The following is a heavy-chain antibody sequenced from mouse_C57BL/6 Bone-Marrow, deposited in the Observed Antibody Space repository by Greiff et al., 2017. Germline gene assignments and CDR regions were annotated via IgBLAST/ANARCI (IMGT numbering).Heavy chain of an antibody. CDR3: SSFDGNYFDF. J-gene: IGHJ2*01. CDR1: GFNIKDDY. D-gene: IGHD2-3*01. V-gene: IGHV14-4*01. Sequence: EVKLMESGAELVRPGASVKLSCTASGFNIKDDYIHWVKQRPEQGLGWIGWIDPEIGDTEYASKFPGKATITSDTSSNSAYLQLSSLTSEDTAVYYCSSFDGNYFDFWGQGTPLTVAS. CDR2: IDPEIGDT.